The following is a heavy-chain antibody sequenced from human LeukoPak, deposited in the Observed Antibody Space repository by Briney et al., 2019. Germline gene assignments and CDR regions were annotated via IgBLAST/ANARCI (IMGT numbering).Heavy chain of an antibody. CDR3: ARGLAAEVFDY. CDR1: GGSFSGYY. J-gene: IGHJ4*02. CDR2: INHSGRT. D-gene: IGHD6-25*01. Sequence: SETLSLTCAVYGGSFSGYYWSRIRQPPGKGLEWIGEINHSGRTKYNPSLKSRVAISVDTSKNQFSLKLSSVTAADTAVYYCARGLAAEVFDYWGQGTLVTVSS. V-gene: IGHV4-34*01.